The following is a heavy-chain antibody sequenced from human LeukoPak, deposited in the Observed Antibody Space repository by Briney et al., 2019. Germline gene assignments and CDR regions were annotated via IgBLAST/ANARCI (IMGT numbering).Heavy chain of an antibody. CDR2: IYYSGST. CDR1: GGSISSYY. D-gene: IGHD3-9*01. J-gene: IGHJ4*02. V-gene: IGHV4-59*08. CDR3: ARHSKLRVLRYFDWLSAPFDY. Sequence: SETLSLTCTVSGGSISSYYWSWIRQPPGKGLEWIGYIYYSGSTNYNPSLKSRVTISVDTSKNQFSLKLSSVTAADTAVYYCARHSKLRVLRYFDWLSAPFDYWGQGTLVTVSS.